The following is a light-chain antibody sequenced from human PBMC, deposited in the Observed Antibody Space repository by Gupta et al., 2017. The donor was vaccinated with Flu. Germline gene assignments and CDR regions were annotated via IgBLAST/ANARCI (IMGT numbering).Light chain of an antibody. V-gene: IGKV3-20*01. J-gene: IGKJ2*01. CDR1: KRVSSRC. CDR2: GAS. Sequence: GYLSLASGERASLSCRAGKRVSSRCLAWYQQKPGQAPRLLIFGASSRATDIPDRFSGGGSGTDFTLTISRLEPEDSAVYYCQQYGSSPKAFGPGTKVEIK. CDR3: QQYGSSPKA.